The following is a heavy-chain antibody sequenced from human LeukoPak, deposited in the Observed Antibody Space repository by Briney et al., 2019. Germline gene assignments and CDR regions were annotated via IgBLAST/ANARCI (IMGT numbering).Heavy chain of an antibody. V-gene: IGHV3-48*04. D-gene: IGHD3-10*01. J-gene: IGHJ4*02. Sequence: PGGSLRLSCAASGFTFSSYSMIWVRQAPGKGLEWVSYISSSSSTIYYADSVKGRFTISRDNAKNSLYLQMNSLRAEDTAVYYCAPEPYIDRGIYWGQGTLVTVSS. CDR2: ISSSSSTI. CDR1: GFTFSSYS. CDR3: APEPYIDRGIY.